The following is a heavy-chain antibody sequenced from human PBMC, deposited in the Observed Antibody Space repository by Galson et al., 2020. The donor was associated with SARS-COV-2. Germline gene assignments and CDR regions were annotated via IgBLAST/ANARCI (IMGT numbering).Heavy chain of an antibody. CDR3: ARADVGTYLDDAFDV. V-gene: IGHV4-38-2*02. Sequence: SETLSLTCTVSGYLITNSFYWGWVRQPPGKGLEWIGSLDHRGNAYYNPSLKSRVTISVDTSKNQFSLKVTSVTAADTAMYYCARADVGTYLDDAFDVWGQGTLVTVSS. CDR1: GYLITNSFY. D-gene: IGHD1-26*01. CDR2: LDHRGNA. J-gene: IGHJ3*01.